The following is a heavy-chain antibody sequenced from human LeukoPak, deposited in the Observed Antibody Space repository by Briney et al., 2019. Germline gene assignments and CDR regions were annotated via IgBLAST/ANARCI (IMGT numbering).Heavy chain of an antibody. D-gene: IGHD2-15*01. Sequence: ASVKVSCKASGFTFTNYGITWVRQAPGQGLEWMGWISAYNGNTNYAQKLQGRVTMTTDTSASTAYMELRSLRSDDTAVYYCARDRRSCSGGSCYSSSDYWGQGTLVTVSS. V-gene: IGHV1-18*04. CDR1: GFTFTNYG. CDR3: ARDRRSCSGGSCYSSSDY. J-gene: IGHJ4*02. CDR2: ISAYNGNT.